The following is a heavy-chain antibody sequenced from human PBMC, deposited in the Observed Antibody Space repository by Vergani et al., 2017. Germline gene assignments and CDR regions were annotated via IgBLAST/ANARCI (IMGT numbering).Heavy chain of an antibody. CDR3: AREIVPQYCSSTSCLLRPSYAFDI. CDR2: IYYSGST. D-gene: IGHD2-2*01. CDR1: GGSISSGGYY. Sequence: QVQLQESGPGLVKPSQTLSLTCTVSGGSISSGGYYWSWIRQHPGKGLEWIGYIYYSGSTYYNPSLKSRVTISVDTSKNQFSLKLSSVTAADTAVYYCAREIVPQYCSSTSCLLRPSYAFDIWGQGTMVTVSS. J-gene: IGHJ3*02. V-gene: IGHV4-31*03.